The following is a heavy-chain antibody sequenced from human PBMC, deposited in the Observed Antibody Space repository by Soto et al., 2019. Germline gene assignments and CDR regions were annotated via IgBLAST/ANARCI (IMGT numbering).Heavy chain of an antibody. CDR3: AKSATVPAAIAY. V-gene: IGHV1-3*01. D-gene: IGHD2-2*02. J-gene: IGHJ4*02. CDR1: GYTFTSYA. CDR2: INAGNGNT. Sequence: ASVKVSCKASGYTFTSYARHLVRQAPGQRLEWMGWINAGNGNTKYSQKFQGRVTITRDTSASTAYMELSSLRSEDTAVYYCAKSATVPAAIAYWGQGTLVTVSS.